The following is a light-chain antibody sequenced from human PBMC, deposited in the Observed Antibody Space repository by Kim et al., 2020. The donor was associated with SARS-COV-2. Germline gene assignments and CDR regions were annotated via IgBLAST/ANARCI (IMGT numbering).Light chain of an antibody. CDR3: QQRSNWTSYT. Sequence: SPGGRATIPCRASQSVSSYLAWYQQKPGQAPRLLNYDASNRATGIPARFSGSGSGTDFTLTISSLQPEDFAVYYCQQRSNWTSYTFGQGTKLEI. J-gene: IGKJ2*01. CDR2: DAS. V-gene: IGKV3-11*01. CDR1: QSVSSY.